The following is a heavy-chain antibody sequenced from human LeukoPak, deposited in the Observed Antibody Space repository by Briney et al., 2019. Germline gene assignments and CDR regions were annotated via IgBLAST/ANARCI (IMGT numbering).Heavy chain of an antibody. D-gene: IGHD3-10*01. CDR3: ARVGYYASGPFSYFDY. V-gene: IGHV3-23*01. Sequence: GGSLRLSCAPSGLTFSNYAMIWVRQAPGKGLEWVSAISGRGGSTYYADSVKGRFTISRDNSKNTLSLQVNSLRSEDTAVYYCARVGYYASGPFSYFDYWGQGTLVTVSS. CDR1: GLTFSNYA. CDR2: ISGRGGST. J-gene: IGHJ4*02.